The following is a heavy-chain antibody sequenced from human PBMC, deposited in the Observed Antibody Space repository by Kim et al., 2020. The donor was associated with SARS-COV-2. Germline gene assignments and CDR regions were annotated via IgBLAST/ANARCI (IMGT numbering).Heavy chain of an antibody. CDR1: GDSIRSANYY. Sequence: SETLSLTCTVSGDSIRSANYYWAWLRQPPGKELEWIGSVYYNGNTYYNPSLQSRLTVSVDTSKNQFSLKLNSVTASDTAVYLCARLYNNGWSFDNWGQGTLVTVSS. V-gene: IGHV4-39*01. J-gene: IGHJ4*02. CDR2: VYYNGNT. D-gene: IGHD6-19*01. CDR3: ARLYNNGWSFDN.